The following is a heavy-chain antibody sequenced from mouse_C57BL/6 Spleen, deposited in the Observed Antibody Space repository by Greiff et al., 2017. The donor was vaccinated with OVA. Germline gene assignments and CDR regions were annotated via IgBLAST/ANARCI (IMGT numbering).Heavy chain of an antibody. Sequence: VKLQQPGTELVKPGASVKLSCKASGYTFTSYWMHWVKQRPGQGLEWIGNINPSNGGTNYNEKFKSKATLTVDKSSSTAYMQLSSLTSEDSAVYYCARFTTVVATSYYAMDYWGQGTSVTVSS. J-gene: IGHJ4*01. D-gene: IGHD1-1*01. CDR3: ARFTTVVATSYYAMDY. V-gene: IGHV1-53*01. CDR1: GYTFTSYW. CDR2: INPSNGGT.